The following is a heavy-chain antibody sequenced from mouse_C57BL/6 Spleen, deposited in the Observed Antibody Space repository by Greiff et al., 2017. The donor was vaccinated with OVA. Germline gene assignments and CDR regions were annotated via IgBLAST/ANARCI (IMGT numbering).Heavy chain of an antibody. CDR3: ARGDGGSYGPSGYFEV. J-gene: IGHJ1*03. Sequence: QVQLQQSGAELVKPGASVKMSCKASGYTFTSYWINWVKQRPGQGLEWIGDIYPGSGSTNYNEKFKSKATLTVDTSSSTAYMQLSSLTSEDSAVYYLARGDGGSYGPSGYFEVWGTGTTVTVSS. CDR2: IYPGSGST. V-gene: IGHV1-55*01. D-gene: IGHD1-1*02. CDR1: GYTFTSYW.